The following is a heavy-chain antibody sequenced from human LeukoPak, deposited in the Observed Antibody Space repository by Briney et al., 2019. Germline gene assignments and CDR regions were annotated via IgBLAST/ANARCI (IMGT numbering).Heavy chain of an antibody. CDR1: GYTFSNYY. Sequence: WASVKVSCKASGYTFSNYYIHWVRQAPGQGLEWMGGITPIFGTANYAQKFQGRVTITADESTSTAYMELSSLRSEDTAVYYCAYGYYKDYDAFDIWGQGTMVTVSS. CDR2: ITPIFGTA. D-gene: IGHD3-9*01. CDR3: AYGYYKDYDAFDI. J-gene: IGHJ3*02. V-gene: IGHV1-69*13.